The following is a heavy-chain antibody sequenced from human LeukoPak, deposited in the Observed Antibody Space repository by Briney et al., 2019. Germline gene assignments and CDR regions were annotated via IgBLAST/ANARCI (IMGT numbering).Heavy chain of an antibody. D-gene: IGHD3-22*01. CDR1: GFTFSSYG. V-gene: IGHV3-33*01. J-gene: IGHJ4*02. CDR2: IWYDGSNK. CDR3: ARDKYYDSSGPPDY. Sequence: GGSLRLSCAASGFTFSSYGMHWVRQAPGKGLEWVAVIWYDGSNKYYADSVKGRFTISRDNSKNTLYLQMNSLRAEDTAVYYCARDKYYDSSGPPDYWGQGTLVTVSS.